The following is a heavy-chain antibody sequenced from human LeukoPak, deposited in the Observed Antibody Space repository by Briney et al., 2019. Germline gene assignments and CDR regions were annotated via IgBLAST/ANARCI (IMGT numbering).Heavy chain of an antibody. V-gene: IGHV1-18*04. CDR2: ISAYNGNT. CDR3: ARGGNWNDPIDAFDI. CDR1: GYTFTSYV. D-gene: IGHD1-1*01. J-gene: IGHJ3*02. Sequence: GAAVKDSCMDSGYTFTSYVISWVRQAPGQGLEWMGWISAYNGNTNYAQKLQGRVTMTTDTSTSTAYMELRSLRSDDTAVYYCARGGNWNDPIDAFDIWGQGTMVTVSS.